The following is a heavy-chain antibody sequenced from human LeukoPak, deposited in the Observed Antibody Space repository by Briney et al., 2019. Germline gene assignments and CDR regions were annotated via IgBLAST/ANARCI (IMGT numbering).Heavy chain of an antibody. CDR1: GYTFTSYY. J-gene: IGHJ6*02. CDR3: ARVGPLWGEMACMDV. D-gene: IGHD5-24*01. CDR2: INPSGGST. V-gene: IGHV1-46*01. Sequence: ASVKVSCKASGYTFTSYYMHWVRQAPGQGLEWMGIINPSGGSTSYAQKFQGRVTMTRDTSTSTVYMELSSLRSEDTAVYYCARVGPLWGEMACMDVWGQGTTVTVSS.